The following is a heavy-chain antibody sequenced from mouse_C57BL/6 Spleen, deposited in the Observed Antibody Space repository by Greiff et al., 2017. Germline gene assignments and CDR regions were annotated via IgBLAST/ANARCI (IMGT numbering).Heavy chain of an antibody. CDR2: IWSGGST. CDR1: GFSLTSYG. J-gene: IGHJ2*01. CDR3: ARGPYFDY. V-gene: IGHV2-2*01. Sequence: VKVIESGPGLVQPSQSLSITCTVSGFSLTSYGVHWVRQSPGKGLEWLGVIWSGGSTDYNAAFISRLSISKDNSKSQVFFKMNSLQADDTAIYYCARGPYFDYWGQGTTLTVSS.